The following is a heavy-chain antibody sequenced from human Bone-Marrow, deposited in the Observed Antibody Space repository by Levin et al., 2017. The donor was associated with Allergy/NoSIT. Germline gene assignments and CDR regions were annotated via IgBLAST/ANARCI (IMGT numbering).Heavy chain of an antibody. V-gene: IGHV3-23*01. J-gene: IGHJ4*02. CDR1: GFTFNNYA. Sequence: GGSLRLSCAASGFTFNNYAMSWVRQAPGKGLEWVSTISGGADYTYYADSVQGRSTISRDNSKNTLYLQMNSLRAEDTAIFYCAKGFWESSSAWSIDQWGQGTLVTVSS. CDR3: AKGFWESSSAWSIDQ. CDR2: ISGGADYT. D-gene: IGHD6-19*01.